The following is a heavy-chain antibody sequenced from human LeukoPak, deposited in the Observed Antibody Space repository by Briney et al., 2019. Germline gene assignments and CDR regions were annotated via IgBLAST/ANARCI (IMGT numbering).Heavy chain of an antibody. Sequence: GGSLRLSCAASGFTFSSYSMNWVRQAPGKGLEWVSSISSSSSYIYYADSVKGRFTISRDNSKNTLYLQMNSLRAEDTAVYYCARHPFYYGSGRWFDPWGQGTLVTVSS. J-gene: IGHJ5*02. CDR3: ARHPFYYGSGRWFDP. V-gene: IGHV3-21*01. D-gene: IGHD3-10*01. CDR1: GFTFSSYS. CDR2: ISSSSSYI.